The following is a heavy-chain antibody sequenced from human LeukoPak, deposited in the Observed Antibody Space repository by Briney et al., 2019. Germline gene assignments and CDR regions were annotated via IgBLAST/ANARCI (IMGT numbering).Heavy chain of an antibody. D-gene: IGHD2-15*01. CDR3: ARVLGGGTYYFNY. J-gene: IGHJ4*02. CDR1: GGSISSSSYY. V-gene: IGHV4-39*01. Sequence: SETLSLTCTVSGGSISSSSYYWGWIRQPPGKGLEWIGNIFYSGTTYYNPSLMSRVTISVDTSKNQFSLKMRSVTAADTAVYYGARVLGGGTYYFNYWGRGPLATVSS. CDR2: IFYSGTT.